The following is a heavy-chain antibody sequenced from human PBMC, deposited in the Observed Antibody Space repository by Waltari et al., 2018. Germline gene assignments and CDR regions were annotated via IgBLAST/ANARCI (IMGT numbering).Heavy chain of an antibody. CDR2: IGYDGSNK. CDR1: GFTFSSYG. J-gene: IGHJ5*02. Sequence: QVQLVESGGGVVQPGRSLRLSCAASGFTFSSYGMHWVRQAPGKGLEWVAGIGYDGSNKYYADSVKGRFTSSRDNSKNTLDLQMNSLRAEDTAVYYCAREGFGSWYVFDPWGQGTLVTVSS. V-gene: IGHV3-33*01. D-gene: IGHD2-15*01. CDR3: AREGFGSWYVFDP.